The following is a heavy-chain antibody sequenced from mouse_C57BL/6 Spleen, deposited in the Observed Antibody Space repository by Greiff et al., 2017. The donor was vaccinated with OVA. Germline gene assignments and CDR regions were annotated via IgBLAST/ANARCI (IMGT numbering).Heavy chain of an antibody. D-gene: IGHD1-1*01. V-gene: IGHV1-54*01. CDR2: INPGSGGT. CDR1: GYAFTNYL. Sequence: VQLQQSGAELVRPGTSVKVSCKASGYAFTNYLIEWVKQRPGQGLEWIGVINPGSGGTNYNEKFKGKATLTADKSSSTAYMQLSSLTSEDSAVYFCARGTTVAFDDWGQGTTLTVSS. CDR3: ARGTTVAFDD. J-gene: IGHJ2*01.